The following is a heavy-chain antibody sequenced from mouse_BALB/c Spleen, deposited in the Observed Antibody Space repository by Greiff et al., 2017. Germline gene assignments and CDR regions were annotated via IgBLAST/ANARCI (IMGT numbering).Heavy chain of an antibody. CDR2: IDPFNGGT. CDR3: ANGNYFDY. CDR1: GYSFTSYY. V-gene: IGHV1S135*01. J-gene: IGHJ2*01. Sequence: EVKLQESGPELMKPGASVKISCKASGYSFTSYYMHWVKQSHGKSLEWIGYIDPFNGGTSYNQKFKGKATLTVDKSSSTAYMHLSSLTSEDSAVYYCANGNYFDYWGQGTTLTVSS. D-gene: IGHD2-1*01.